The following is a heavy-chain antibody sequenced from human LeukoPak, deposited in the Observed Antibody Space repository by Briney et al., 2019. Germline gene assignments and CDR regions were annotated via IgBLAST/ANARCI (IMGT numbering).Heavy chain of an antibody. CDR2: IYYSVST. CDR3: AITDSSGGP. Sequence: SETLSLTCTVSGGSISSYYWNWIRQPPGKGLEWIGHIYYSVSTNYNPSLKSRVTISIDMSKNQFSLKLSSVTAADTAVYYCAITDSSGGPWGQGTLVTVSS. J-gene: IGHJ5*02. CDR1: GGSISSYY. V-gene: IGHV4-59*01. D-gene: IGHD6-19*01.